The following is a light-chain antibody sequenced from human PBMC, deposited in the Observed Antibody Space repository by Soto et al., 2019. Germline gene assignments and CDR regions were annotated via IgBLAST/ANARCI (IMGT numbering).Light chain of an antibody. CDR2: EDN. CDR1: SGRIASNY. CDR3: QSYDSSNLWV. Sequence: NFMLTQPHSVSESPGKTVTISCTRSSGRIASNYVQWYQQRPGSAPTTVIYEDNQRPSGVPDRFSGSIDSSSNSASLTISGLKTEDEADYYCQSYDSSNLWVFGGGTNLTVL. V-gene: IGLV6-57*04. J-gene: IGLJ3*02.